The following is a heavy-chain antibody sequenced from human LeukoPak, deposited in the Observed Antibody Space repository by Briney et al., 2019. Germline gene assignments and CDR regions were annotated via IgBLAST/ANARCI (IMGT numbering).Heavy chain of an antibody. J-gene: IGHJ5*02. CDR1: GGSFSGYY. CDR2: INHSGST. CDR3: ARVSGHCTNGVCYSWFDP. D-gene: IGHD2-8*01. V-gene: IGHV4-34*01. Sequence: SETLSLTCAVYGGSFSGYYWSWIRQPPGKGLEWIGEINHSGSTNYNPSLKSRVTISVDTSKNQFSLKLSSVTAADTAVYYCARVSGHCTNGVCYSWFDPWGQGTLVTVSS.